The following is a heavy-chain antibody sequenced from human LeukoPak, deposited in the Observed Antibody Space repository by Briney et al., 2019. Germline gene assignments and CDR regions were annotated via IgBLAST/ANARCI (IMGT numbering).Heavy chain of an antibody. CDR1: GYTFTSYD. J-gene: IGHJ3*02. V-gene: IGHV1-8*01. Sequence: APVKVSCKASGYTFTSYDINWVRQATGQGLEWMGWMNPNSGNTGYAQKFQGRVTMTRNTSISTAYMELSSLRSEGTAVYYCARGRDPDDAFDIWGQGTMVTVSS. CDR3: ARGRDPDDAFDI. CDR2: MNPNSGNT. D-gene: IGHD5-24*01.